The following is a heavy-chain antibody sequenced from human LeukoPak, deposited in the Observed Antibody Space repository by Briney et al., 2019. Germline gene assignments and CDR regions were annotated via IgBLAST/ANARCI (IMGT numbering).Heavy chain of an antibody. J-gene: IGHJ4*02. V-gene: IGHV3-30*18. CDR2: ISSDGSNE. CDR3: AKDRGYCSGGSCYYFDY. Sequence: GGSLRLSCAASGFTFSSYGMHWVRQAPGEGLEWVAVISSDGSNEYYADSVKGRFTISRDNSKNTLCLQMNSLRAEDTAVYHCAKDRGYCSGGSCYYFDYWGQGTLVTVSS. D-gene: IGHD2-15*01. CDR1: GFTFSSYG.